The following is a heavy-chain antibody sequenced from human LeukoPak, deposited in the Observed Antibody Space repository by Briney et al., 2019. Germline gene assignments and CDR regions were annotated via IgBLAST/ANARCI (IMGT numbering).Heavy chain of an antibody. V-gene: IGHV3-13*01. Sequence: GGSLRLSCAAPGFIFSTYDMHWVRHAAGKGLEWVSSVGTVGDTYYSDSVKGRFSLSRDDAVNSFYLQMNNLRPEDTAVYYCARATLGSLDHWGQGALVTVSS. CDR3: ARATLGSLDH. D-gene: IGHD2-15*01. CDR2: VGTVGDT. CDR1: GFIFSTYD. J-gene: IGHJ4*02.